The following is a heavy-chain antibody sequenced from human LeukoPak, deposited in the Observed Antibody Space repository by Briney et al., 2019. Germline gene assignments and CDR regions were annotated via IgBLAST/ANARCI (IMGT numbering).Heavy chain of an antibody. Sequence: VKSSTNASGGGFISYDICWVRRPPGQGVVWRGGLIYMFGKANYPHKFQGRVTTTADTATSTAYLELSSLRSEDTAVYYCAGGRTDIVVVPATLRNCYFDYWGQGTLVTVSS. CDR2: LIYMFGKA. CDR1: GGGFISYD. J-gene: IGHJ4*02. V-gene: IGHV1-69*06. CDR3: AGGRTDIVVVPATLRNCYFDY. D-gene: IGHD2-2*01.